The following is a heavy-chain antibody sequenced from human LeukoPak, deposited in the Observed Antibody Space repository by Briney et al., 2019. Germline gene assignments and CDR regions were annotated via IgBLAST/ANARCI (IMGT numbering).Heavy chain of an antibody. D-gene: IGHD4-17*01. V-gene: IGHV3-9*01. CDR1: GFTFDDYD. Sequence: SLRLSCAASGFTFDDYDMHWLRQAPGKGLEWVSGISWDSGSIGYTDPVKGRFTISRDNAKNSLYLQMNSLRAEDTALYYCAKDMRGDLPYYYYYGIDVWGQGTTVSVSS. J-gene: IGHJ6*02. CDR3: AKDMRGDLPYYYYYGIDV. CDR2: ISWDSGSI.